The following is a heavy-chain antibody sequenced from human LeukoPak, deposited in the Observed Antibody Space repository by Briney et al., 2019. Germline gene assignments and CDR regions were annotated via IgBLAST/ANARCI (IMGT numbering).Heavy chain of an antibody. CDR2: INSEGSSI. Sequence: GGSLRLSCATSGLTISNYWMHWVRQIPGKGLLWVSRINSEGSSISYADSVKGRFTISRDNAKNTLNLQMNSLRAEDTAVYYCARGRGVSLDYWGQGALVTVSS. J-gene: IGHJ4*02. CDR3: ARGRGVSLDY. V-gene: IGHV3-74*01. CDR1: GLTISNYW. D-gene: IGHD3-10*01.